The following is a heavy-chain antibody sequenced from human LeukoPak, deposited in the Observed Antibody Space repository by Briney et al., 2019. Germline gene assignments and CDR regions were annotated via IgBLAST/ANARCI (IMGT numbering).Heavy chain of an antibody. CDR2: IIPIFGTA. V-gene: IGHV1-69*13. CDR1: GYTFTSYG. J-gene: IGHJ5*02. Sequence: SVKVSCKASGYTFTSYGISWVRQAPGQGLEWMGGIIPIFGTANYAQKFQGRVTITADESTSTAYMELSSLRSEDTAVYYCAREVVVVAATVKAVNWFDPWGQGTLVTVSS. CDR3: AREVVVVAATVKAVNWFDP. D-gene: IGHD2-15*01.